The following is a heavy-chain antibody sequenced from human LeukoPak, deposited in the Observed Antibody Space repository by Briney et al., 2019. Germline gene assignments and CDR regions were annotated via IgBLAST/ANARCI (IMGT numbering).Heavy chain of an antibody. CDR1: GGSINRGGVY. J-gene: IGHJ3*02. V-gene: IGHV4-31*03. CDR3: ARADKEWLIYAFDI. Sequence: SETLSLTCTVSGGSINRGGVYWRWIRQHPGKGLEWVGYIYSSGSTYYNPSLESRLTLSLHSSKNQFSLRLSSVTAADTAVYYCARADKEWLIYAFDIWGQGTMVTVSS. CDR2: IYSSGST. D-gene: IGHD3-3*01.